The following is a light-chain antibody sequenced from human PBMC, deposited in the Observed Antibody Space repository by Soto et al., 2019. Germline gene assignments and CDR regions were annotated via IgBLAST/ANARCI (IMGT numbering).Light chain of an antibody. J-gene: IGLJ2*01. Sequence: QSALTQPASVSGSPGQSITISCTGASSDVGSYNFVSWYQLHPGKVPKLIIYEVSERPSAVSNRFSGSKSGNTASLTISGLQAEDEADYYCCSYAGSGTLLFGGGTQLTVL. CDR3: CSYAGSGTLL. CDR1: SSDVGSYNF. V-gene: IGLV2-23*02. CDR2: EVS.